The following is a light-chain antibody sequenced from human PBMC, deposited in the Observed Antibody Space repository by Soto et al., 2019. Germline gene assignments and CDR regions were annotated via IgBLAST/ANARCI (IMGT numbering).Light chain of an antibody. J-gene: IGKJ1*01. CDR3: QQYNNWPRTWT. CDR2: GAS. V-gene: IGKV3-15*01. CDR1: QSVSSI. Sequence: EIVMTQSPATLSVSPGERATLSCRASQSVSSILAWYQQKPGQAPRLLIYGASTRATGIPARFSGSGSGTEFTLTISSLQSEDFAVYYCQQYNNWPRTWTFGQGTKVEIK.